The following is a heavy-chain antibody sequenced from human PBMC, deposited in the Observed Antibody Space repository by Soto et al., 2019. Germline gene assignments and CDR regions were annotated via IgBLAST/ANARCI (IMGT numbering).Heavy chain of an antibody. CDR2: IRSKANNHAT. CDR3: TRRLVTTVSDY. CDR1: GFTFSGSA. D-gene: IGHD4-17*01. Sequence: EVQLVESGGDLVQPGGSLTLSCAASGFTFSGSAMHWVRQAPGKGLEWVGRIRSKANNHATAYSASVRGRFIISRDDSKNTAYLQMNSLRTEDTAVYYCTRRLVTTVSDYWGQGTLVTVSS. J-gene: IGHJ4*02. V-gene: IGHV3-73*01.